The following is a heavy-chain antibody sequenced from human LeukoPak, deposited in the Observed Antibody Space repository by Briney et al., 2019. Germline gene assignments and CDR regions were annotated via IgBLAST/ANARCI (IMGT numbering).Heavy chain of an antibody. D-gene: IGHD7-27*01. CDR3: ARGPPNWGYDY. CDR2: MSPNSGDT. Sequence: GASVKVSCKASGYTFTSYDFNWVRQATGQWPEWMGWMSPNSGDTGYAQKFQDRVTMTRNTSISTAYMELSGLRSDDTAVYYCARGPPNWGYDYWGPGTLVTVSS. V-gene: IGHV1-8*01. CDR1: GYTFTSYD. J-gene: IGHJ4*02.